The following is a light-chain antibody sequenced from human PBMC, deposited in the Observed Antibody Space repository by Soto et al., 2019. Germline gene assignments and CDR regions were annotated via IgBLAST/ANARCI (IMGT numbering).Light chain of an antibody. V-gene: IGKV3-11*01. Sequence: EIVLTQSPATLSLSPGERATLSCRASQSVSSYLAWYQHKPGQAPRLLIYDASNRATGIPARFSGSGSGTDFTLTISSLEPEAFAVYYCQQRSNWSPRYTFGQGSKLEIK. CDR1: QSVSSY. CDR2: DAS. J-gene: IGKJ2*01. CDR3: QQRSNWSPRYT.